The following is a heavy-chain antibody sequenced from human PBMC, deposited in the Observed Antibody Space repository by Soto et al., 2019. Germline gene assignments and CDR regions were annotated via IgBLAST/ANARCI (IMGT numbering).Heavy chain of an antibody. J-gene: IGHJ6*02. CDR2: INPNSGGT. V-gene: IGHV1-2*02. CDR3: AREPPRGYSGYDLFYYYGTDV. Sequence: ASVKVSCKASGYTFTGYYMHWVRQAPGQGLEWMGWINPNSGGTNYAQKFQGRVTMTRDTSISTAYMELSRLRSDDTAVYYCAREPPRGYSGYDLFYYYGTDVWG. D-gene: IGHD5-12*01. CDR1: GYTFTGYY.